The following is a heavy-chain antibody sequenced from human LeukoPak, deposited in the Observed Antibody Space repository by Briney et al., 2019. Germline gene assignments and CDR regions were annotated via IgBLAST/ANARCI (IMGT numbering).Heavy chain of an antibody. Sequence: GGSLRLSCAASGFTFSSYGMHWVRQAPGKGLEWVAVIWYDGSNKYYADSVKGRFTISRDNSKDTLYLQMNSLRAEDTAVYYCARTMRPILTGYYSLDYWGQGTLVTVSS. J-gene: IGHJ4*02. CDR1: GFTFSSYG. CDR2: IWYDGSNK. CDR3: ARTMRPILTGYYSLDY. V-gene: IGHV3-33*01. D-gene: IGHD3-9*01.